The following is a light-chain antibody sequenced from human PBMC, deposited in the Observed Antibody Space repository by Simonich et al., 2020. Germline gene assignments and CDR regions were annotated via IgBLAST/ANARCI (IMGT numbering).Light chain of an antibody. CDR3: QQYYSTPFT. V-gene: IGKV4-1*01. CDR2: WSS. Sequence: DIVMTQSPDSLAVSLGARATINCKSSQSVLYSSNNKNYLAWYQQKPGQPPKPLIYWSSTRESGVPDRCSGSGSGTDFTLTISSLQAEDVAVYYCQQYYSTPFTFGPGTKVDIK. CDR1: QSVLYSSNNKNY. J-gene: IGKJ3*01.